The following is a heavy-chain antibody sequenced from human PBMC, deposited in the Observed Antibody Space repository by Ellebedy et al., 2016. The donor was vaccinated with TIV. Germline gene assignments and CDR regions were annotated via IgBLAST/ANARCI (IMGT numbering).Heavy chain of an antibody. D-gene: IGHD1-26*01. CDR3: ARGRGSYPKESYYYGMDV. V-gene: IGHV4-34*01. J-gene: IGHJ6*02. CDR2: INHSGST. Sequence: SETLSLTXAVYGGSFSGYYWSWIRQPPGKGLEWIGEINHSGSTNYNPSLKSRVTISVDTSKNQFSLKLSSVTAADTAVYYCARGRGSYPKESYYYGMDVWGQGTTVTVSS. CDR1: GGSFSGYY.